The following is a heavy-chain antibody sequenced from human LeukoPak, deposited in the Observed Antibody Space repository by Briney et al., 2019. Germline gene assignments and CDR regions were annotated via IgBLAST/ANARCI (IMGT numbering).Heavy chain of an antibody. CDR2: IYFSGST. V-gene: IGHV4-59*12. D-gene: IGHD2-21*02. Sequence: SETLSLTCTVSGGSINNYYWSWFRQPPRKGLEWIGYIYFSGSTNYNPSLKGRVTMSVDTSKNQFSLKLSSVTAADTAVYYCARAVTAINWFDPWGQGTLVTVSS. J-gene: IGHJ5*02. CDR1: GGSINNYY. CDR3: ARAVTAINWFDP.